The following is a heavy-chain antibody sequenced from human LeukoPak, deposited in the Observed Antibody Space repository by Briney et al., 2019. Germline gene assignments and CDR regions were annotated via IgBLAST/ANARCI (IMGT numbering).Heavy chain of an antibody. CDR1: VFTFSKDW. CDR3: ATKQWMAPPPDS. Sequence: PGGSLRLSCAASVFTFSKDWMRWVRQAPGEGLESVSRINTDGTVTTYADSVKGRFTVSRDNADNTMFLQMNSVRDEDTAVYYCATKQWMAPPPDSWGQGTPVTVSS. CDR2: INTDGTVT. D-gene: IGHD6-19*01. J-gene: IGHJ4*02. V-gene: IGHV3-74*01.